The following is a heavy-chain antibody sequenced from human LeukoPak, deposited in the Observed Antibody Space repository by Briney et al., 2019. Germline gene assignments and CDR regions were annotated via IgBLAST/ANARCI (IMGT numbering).Heavy chain of an antibody. CDR3: ARDDDILTGYSPDY. CDR1: GYTFTSYG. J-gene: IGHJ4*02. Sequence: EASVKVSCMASGYTFTSYGISWVRQAPGQGLEWMGWISAYNGNTNYAQKLQGRVTMTTDTSTSTAYMELRSLRSDDTAVYYCARDDDILTGYSPDYWGQGTLVTVSS. D-gene: IGHD3-9*01. CDR2: ISAYNGNT. V-gene: IGHV1-18*04.